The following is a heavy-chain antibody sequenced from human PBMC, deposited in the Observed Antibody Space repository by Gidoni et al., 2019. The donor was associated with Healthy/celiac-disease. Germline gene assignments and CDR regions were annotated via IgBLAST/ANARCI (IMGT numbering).Heavy chain of an antibody. CDR2: IKQDGSEK. CDR3: ARGLSDFWSGYFSLYYYYGMDV. V-gene: IGHV3-7*01. D-gene: IGHD3-3*01. CDR1: GSTFGRYW. J-gene: IGHJ6*02. Sequence: EVQLVGLGGGWVKPGGSVRLPWPAPGSTFGRYWMGWFGQAPGKGLRWVANIKQDGSEKYYVDSVKGRFTISRDNAKNSLYLQMNSLRAEDTAVYYCARGLSDFWSGYFSLYYYYGMDVWGQGTTVTVSS.